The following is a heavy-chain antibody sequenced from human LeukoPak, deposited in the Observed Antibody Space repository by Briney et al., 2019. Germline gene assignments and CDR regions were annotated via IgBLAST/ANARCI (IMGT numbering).Heavy chain of an antibody. Sequence: ASVKVSCKTSGYTFTDYYIHWMRQAPGQGLEWVGWINSNSGGTSYAQKFQGRVTLTRDTPTRTAFMELNRLTSDDTAVNYCARTSIAARRADFDYWGQGTVVTVSS. CDR2: INSNSGGT. CDR1: GYTFTDYY. V-gene: IGHV1-2*02. J-gene: IGHJ4*02. D-gene: IGHD6-6*01. CDR3: ARTSIAARRADFDY.